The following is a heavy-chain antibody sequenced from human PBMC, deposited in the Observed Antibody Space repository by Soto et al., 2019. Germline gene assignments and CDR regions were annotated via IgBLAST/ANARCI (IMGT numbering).Heavy chain of an antibody. Sequence: PGGSLRLSCAASGFTFSSYAMSWVRQAPGKGLEWVSAISGSGGSTYYADSVKGRFTISRDNSKNTLYLQMNSLRAEDTAVYYCAKDARYSGYVPARFDPWGQGTLVTVSS. V-gene: IGHV3-23*01. CDR2: ISGSGGST. J-gene: IGHJ5*02. CDR3: AKDARYSGYVPARFDP. D-gene: IGHD5-12*01. CDR1: GFTFSSYA.